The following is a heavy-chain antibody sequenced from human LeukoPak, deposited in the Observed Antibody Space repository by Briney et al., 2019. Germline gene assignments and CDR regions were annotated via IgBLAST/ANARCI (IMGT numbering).Heavy chain of an antibody. J-gene: IGHJ4*02. Sequence: PGGSLRLSCAGSGFTLSSYAMSWVRQAPGKGLEWVSYISSSGSTIYYADSVKGRFTISRDNAKNSLYLQMNSLRAEDTAVYYCARDYGGSSPFDYWGQGTLVTVSS. D-gene: IGHD4-23*01. CDR2: ISSSGSTI. CDR1: GFTLSSYA. V-gene: IGHV3-48*03. CDR3: ARDYGGSSPFDY.